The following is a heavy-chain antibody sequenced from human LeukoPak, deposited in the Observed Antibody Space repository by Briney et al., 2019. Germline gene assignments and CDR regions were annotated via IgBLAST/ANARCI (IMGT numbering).Heavy chain of an antibody. D-gene: IGHD3-10*01. V-gene: IGHV3-48*03. J-gene: IGHJ5*02. CDR1: GFTFSSYG. CDR2: ISRSGSTI. CDR3: ARMVRGDGWFDP. Sequence: GGSLRLSCAASGFTFSSYGMNWVRQAPGKGLEWASYISRSGSTIYYADSVKGRFTISRDNAKNSLYLQMNSLRAEDTAVYYCARMVRGDGWFDPWGQGTLVTVSS.